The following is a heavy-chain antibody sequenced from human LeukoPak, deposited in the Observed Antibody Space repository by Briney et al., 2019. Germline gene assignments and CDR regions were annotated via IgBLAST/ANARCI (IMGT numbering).Heavy chain of an antibody. CDR2: INPNSGGT. D-gene: IGHD2-2*02. Sequence: ASVEVSCKASGYTFTGYYMHWVRQAPGQGLEWMGWINPNSGGTNYAQKFQGRVTMTRDTSISTAYMELSRLRSDDTAVYYCARGIRIVVVPAAIRFDYWGQGTLVTVSS. CDR1: GYTFTGYY. CDR3: ARGIRIVVVPAAIRFDY. V-gene: IGHV1-2*02. J-gene: IGHJ4*02.